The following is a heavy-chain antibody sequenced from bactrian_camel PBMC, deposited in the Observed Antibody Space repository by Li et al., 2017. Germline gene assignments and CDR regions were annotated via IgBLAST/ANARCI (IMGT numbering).Heavy chain of an antibody. CDR3: AAGVHGGNWHYNIRRGGEEFEF. Sequence: VQLVESGGGSVQAGGSLRLTCVVSGYVFGVCGVGWYRQTVGKERELVSTITTDGTITYGDFVKGRFTISQDPAKKTLSLQMNSLIPEDTALYYCAAGVHGGNWHYNIRRGGEEFEFWGQGTQVTVS. D-gene: IGHD8*01. J-gene: IGHJ4*01. V-gene: IGHV3S53*01. CDR1: GYVFGVCG. CDR2: ITTDGTI.